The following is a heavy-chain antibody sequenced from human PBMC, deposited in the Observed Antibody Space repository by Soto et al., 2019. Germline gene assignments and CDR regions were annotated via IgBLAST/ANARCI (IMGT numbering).Heavy chain of an antibody. J-gene: IGHJ3*02. D-gene: IGHD3-3*01. Sequence: ASVKVSCKASGYTFTSYGISWVRQAPGQGLEWMGWISAYNGNTNYAQKLQGRVTMTTDTSTSTAYMELRSLRSDDTAVYYCASSVRFPRDFDIWGQGKMVTVSS. V-gene: IGHV1-18*01. CDR1: GYTFTSYG. CDR3: ASSVRFPRDFDI. CDR2: ISAYNGNT.